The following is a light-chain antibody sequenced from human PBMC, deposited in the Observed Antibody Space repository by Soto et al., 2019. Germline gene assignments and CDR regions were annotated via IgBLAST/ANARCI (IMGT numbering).Light chain of an antibody. CDR1: QNILYSPNTKHY. Sequence: IVMTQSPDSLAVSLGERATINCKSSQNILYSPNTKHYFAWYQQKPGQPPKLLTYWASTRQSGVPDRFSGSGSETDFTLTISSVQSEDVAVYYCLQYYNSYTFGQGTKLES. J-gene: IGKJ2*01. CDR3: LQYYNSYT. CDR2: WAS. V-gene: IGKV4-1*01.